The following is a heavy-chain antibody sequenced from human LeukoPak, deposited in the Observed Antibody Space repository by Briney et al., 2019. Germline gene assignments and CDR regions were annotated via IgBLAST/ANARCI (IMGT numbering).Heavy chain of an antibody. Sequence: PGGSLRLSCAASGVTVSSNYMTWVRQAPGKGLQWVSLIDSGGSTYFAGSVKGRSTISRDTSKNTLYLQMNSLRAEDTAVYYCARRAPTVTYYYYYYMDVWGKGTTVTVSS. CDR2: IDSGGST. CDR1: GVTVSSNY. J-gene: IGHJ6*03. D-gene: IGHD4-11*01. CDR3: ARRAPTVTYYYYYYMDV. V-gene: IGHV3-53*01.